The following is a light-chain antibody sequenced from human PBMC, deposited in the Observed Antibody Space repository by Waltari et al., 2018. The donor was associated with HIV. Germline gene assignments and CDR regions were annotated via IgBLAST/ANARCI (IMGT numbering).Light chain of an antibody. V-gene: IGLV3-25*03. CDR3: QSADSVITRLV. Sequence: SSELTQPPSVSVSPGPTARITCSGQILPSQYVYWYQQKPGQAPVLVMYKDTERPSGIPERFSGSNSGTTVTLTISRVQAEDEADYYCQSADSVITRLVCGGGTKLTVL. CDR1: ILPSQY. CDR2: KDT. J-gene: IGLJ3*02.